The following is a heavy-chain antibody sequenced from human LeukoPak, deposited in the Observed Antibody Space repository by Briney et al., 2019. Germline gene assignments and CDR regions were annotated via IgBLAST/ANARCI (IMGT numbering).Heavy chain of an antibody. J-gene: IGHJ6*02. V-gene: IGHV3-23*01. D-gene: IGHD3-10*01. CDR3: AKDRYYGSGSYYAYYYYGMDV. CDR1: GFTFSSYA. Sequence: GGSLRLSCAASGFTFSSYAMSWVRQAPGKGLEWVSVISGSGGGTNYADSVKGRFTISRDNSKNTLYLQMNSLRAEDTAIYYCAKDRYYGSGSYYAYYYYGMDVWGQGTTVTVSS. CDR2: ISGSGGGT.